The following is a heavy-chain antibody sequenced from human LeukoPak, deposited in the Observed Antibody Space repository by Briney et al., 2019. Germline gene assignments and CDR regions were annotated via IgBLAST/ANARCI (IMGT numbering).Heavy chain of an antibody. J-gene: IGHJ4*02. Sequence: PSETLSLTCAVSGYSISSGYYWGWIRQPPGKGLEWIGSIHHSGSTYYNPSLKSRVTISVDTSKNQFSLKLNSVTAADTAVYYCARVFGGMAARPEYFDYWGQGTLVTVSS. V-gene: IGHV4-38-2*01. D-gene: IGHD6-6*01. CDR1: GYSISSGYY. CDR3: ARVFGGMAARPEYFDY. CDR2: IHHSGST.